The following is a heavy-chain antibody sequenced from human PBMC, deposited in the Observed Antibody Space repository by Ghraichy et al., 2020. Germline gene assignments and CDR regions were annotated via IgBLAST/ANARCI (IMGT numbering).Heavy chain of an antibody. J-gene: IGHJ4*02. CDR3: ARRVFAPRYYFDY. CDR2: IYYSGST. Sequence: SETLSLTCTVSGGSISSSSYYWGWIRQPPGKGLEWIGSIYYSGSTYYNPSLKSRVTISVDTSKNQFSLKLSSVTAADTAVYYCARRVFAPRYYFDYWGQGTLVTVSS. V-gene: IGHV4-39*01. CDR1: GGSISSSSYY.